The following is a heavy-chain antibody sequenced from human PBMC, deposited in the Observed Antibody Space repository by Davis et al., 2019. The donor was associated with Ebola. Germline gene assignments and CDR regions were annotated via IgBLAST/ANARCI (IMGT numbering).Heavy chain of an antibody. CDR2: IYTTGST. V-gene: IGHV4-4*07. CDR1: GGSISNDY. J-gene: IGHJ5*02. D-gene: IGHD2-21*01. CDR3: ARGVLLGDNWFDP. Sequence: PSETLSLTCTVSGGSISNDYWSWIRQPAGKGLEWIGRIYTTGSTDYNPSLKSRVAMSVDTSKNQFSLKLSTVTAADTAVYYCARGVLLGDNWFDPWGQGTLVTVSS.